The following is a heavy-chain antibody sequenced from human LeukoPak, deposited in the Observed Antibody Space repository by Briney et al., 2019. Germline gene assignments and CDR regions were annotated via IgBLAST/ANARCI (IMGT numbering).Heavy chain of an antibody. Sequence: GGSLRLSRAASGFTFSSYGMHWVRQAPGKGLEWVAVISYDGSNKYYADSVKGRFTISRDNSKNTLYLQMNSLRAEDTAVYYCARSYYDSSGYQYYIDYWGQGTLVTVSS. J-gene: IGHJ4*02. CDR3: ARSYYDSSGYQYYIDY. V-gene: IGHV3-30*03. CDR1: GFTFSSYG. CDR2: ISYDGSNK. D-gene: IGHD3-22*01.